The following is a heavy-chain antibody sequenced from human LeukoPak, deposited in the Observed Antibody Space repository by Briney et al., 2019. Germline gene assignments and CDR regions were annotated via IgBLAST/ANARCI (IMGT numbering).Heavy chain of an antibody. CDR2: IYSGGST. CDR1: GFTFRSYW. D-gene: IGHD3-22*01. V-gene: IGHV3-66*01. J-gene: IGHJ4*02. CDR3: AREPRYDGSGYRQPGY. Sequence: GGSLRLSCAASGFTFRSYWMSWVRQAPGKGLEWVSVIYSGGSTYYADSVKGRFTISRDNSKNTLYLQMNSLRAEDTAVYYCAREPRYDGSGYRQPGYWGQGTLVTVSS.